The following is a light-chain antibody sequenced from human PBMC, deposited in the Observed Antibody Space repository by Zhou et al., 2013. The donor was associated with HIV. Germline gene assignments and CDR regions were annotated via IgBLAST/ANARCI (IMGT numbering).Light chain of an antibody. J-gene: IGKJ1*01. CDR2: DAS. V-gene: IGKV3-11*01. CDR3: QHYYNWPPWT. Sequence: EIVLTQSPATLSLSPGERATLSCRASQSIIRYLAWYQQKPGQAPRLLIYDASNTASGIPARFSGSGSGTEFTLTISSLQSEDFGIYYCQHYYNWPPWTFGQGTKVEIK. CDR1: QSIIRY.